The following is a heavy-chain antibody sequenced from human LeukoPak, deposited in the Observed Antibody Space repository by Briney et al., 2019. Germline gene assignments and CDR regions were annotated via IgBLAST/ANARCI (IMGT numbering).Heavy chain of an antibody. CDR2: ISYDGSNK. D-gene: IGHD3-9*01. J-gene: IGHJ6*02. CDR1: GFTFSSYA. CDR3: ARAGIEYYDILTGPLPRMDV. Sequence: GRSLRLSCAASGFTFSSYAMHWVRQAPGKGLEWVAVISYDGSNKYYADSVKGRFTISRDNSKNTLYLQMNSLRAEDTAVYYCARAGIEYYDILTGPLPRMDVWGQGTTVTVSS. V-gene: IGHV3-30*04.